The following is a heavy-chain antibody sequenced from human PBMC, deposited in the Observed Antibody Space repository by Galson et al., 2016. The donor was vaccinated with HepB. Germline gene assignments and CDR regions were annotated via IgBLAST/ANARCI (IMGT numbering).Heavy chain of an antibody. Sequence: SLRLSCAASGLTVRYAVSWVRQAPGKGLQWVSSIGGSGETTSYADSVKGRVTISRDNAKNILFLEMNNLRAEDSALYYCATLWGVFGVDQFFQRWGRGTLVTGSS. V-gene: IGHV3-23*01. CDR2: IGGSGETT. D-gene: IGHD3-3*01. J-gene: IGHJ1*01. CDR1: GLTVRYA. CDR3: ATLWGVFGVDQFFQR.